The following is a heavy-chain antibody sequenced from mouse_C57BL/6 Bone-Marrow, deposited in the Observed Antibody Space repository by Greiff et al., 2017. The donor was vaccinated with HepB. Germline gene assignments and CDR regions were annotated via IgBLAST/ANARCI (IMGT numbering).Heavy chain of an antibody. Sequence: EVQLVESGGGLVKPGGSLKLSCAASGFTFSSYAMSWVRQTPEKRLEWVATISDGGSYTYYPDNVKGRFTISRDNAKNNLYLQMSHLKSEDTAMYYCASDNYAMDYWGQGTSVTVSS. J-gene: IGHJ4*01. CDR3: ASDNYAMDY. CDR2: ISDGGSYT. V-gene: IGHV5-4*01. CDR1: GFTFSSYA.